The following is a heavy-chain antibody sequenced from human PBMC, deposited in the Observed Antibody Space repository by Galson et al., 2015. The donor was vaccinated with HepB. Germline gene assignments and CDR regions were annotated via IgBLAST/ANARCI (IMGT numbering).Heavy chain of an antibody. CDR2: ISAYNGNT. D-gene: IGHD7-27*01. V-gene: IGHV1-18*01. CDR1: GYTFTSYG. CDR3: SRHEPGDYYYYYYMDV. Sequence: SVKVSCKASGYTFTSYGITWVRQAPGQGLEWMGWISAYNGNTNYAQKLQGRVTMTTDTSKSTAYMELRSLRSDDTAVYYCSRHEPGDYYYYYYMDVWGKGTTVTVSS. J-gene: IGHJ6*03.